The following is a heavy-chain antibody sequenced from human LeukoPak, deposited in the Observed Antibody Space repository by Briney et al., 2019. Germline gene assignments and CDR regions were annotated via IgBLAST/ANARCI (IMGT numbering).Heavy chain of an antibody. J-gene: IGHJ6*03. CDR3: ARGHGVVYYYMDV. D-gene: IGHD2-15*01. CDR1: GFTFSSYD. Sequence: ASVKVSCKASGFTFSSYDMHWVRQATGKGLEWVSAIGTAGDTYYPGSVKVRFTISRENAKNSLYLQMNSLRAGDTAVYYCARGHGVVYYYMDVWGKGTTVTISS. CDR2: IGTAGDT. V-gene: IGHV3-13*01.